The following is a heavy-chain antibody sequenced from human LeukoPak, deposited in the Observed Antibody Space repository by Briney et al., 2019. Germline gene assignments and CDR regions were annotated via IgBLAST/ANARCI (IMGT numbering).Heavy chain of an antibody. D-gene: IGHD3-10*01. CDR2: INPSGGYT. CDR1: GYPFTNYY. CDR3: ARRGGSLVFDY. Sequence: ASVKVSFKSSGYPFTNYYIHWVRQAPRQGLEWMGVINPSGGYTTYAQEFQGRVTMTSDTSTSTLYMELSSLTSEDTAIYYCARRGGSLVFDYWGQGTLVTVPS. J-gene: IGHJ4*02. V-gene: IGHV1-46*01.